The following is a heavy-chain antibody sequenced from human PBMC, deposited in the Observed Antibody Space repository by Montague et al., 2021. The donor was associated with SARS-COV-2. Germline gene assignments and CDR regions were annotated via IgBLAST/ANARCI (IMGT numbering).Heavy chain of an antibody. J-gene: IGHJ4*02. V-gene: IGHV4-59*08. D-gene: IGHD2-15*01. CDR3: ARHGPLRQHCSASGCYWIFDY. Sequence: SETLSLTCAVSGGSISGFYWSWIRQSPGKGLEWIGYVHSTGSTDYNPPLRSRVTVSMDMFKSQFSLKMNSVTAADTGVYFCARHGPLRQHCSASGCYWIFDYWGQGTLVTVSS. CDR2: VHSTGST. CDR1: GGSISGFY.